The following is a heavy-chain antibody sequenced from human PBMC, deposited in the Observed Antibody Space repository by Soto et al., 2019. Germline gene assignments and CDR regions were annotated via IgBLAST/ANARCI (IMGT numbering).Heavy chain of an antibody. CDR1: GFTFASYA. CDR3: GKVMTDYSKAVGDD. D-gene: IGHD4-4*01. Sequence: GGSLRLSCATSGFTFASYAMTWVRQAPGKGLEWVSSITTGGINTHYADFVRGRFTISRDNSKNTVYLEMKTLSAEDTAVYYCGKVMTDYSKAVGDDWGQGTLVTVSS. J-gene: IGHJ4*02. V-gene: IGHV3-23*01. CDR2: ITTGGINT.